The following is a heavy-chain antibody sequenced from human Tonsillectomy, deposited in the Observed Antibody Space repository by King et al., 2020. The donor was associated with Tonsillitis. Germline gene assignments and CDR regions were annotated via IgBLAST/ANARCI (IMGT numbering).Heavy chain of an antibody. J-gene: IGHJ4*02. Sequence: VQLVESGGGLVQPGGSLRLSCAASGFTFSRYWMSWVRQAPGKGLEWVADIKEDGSEKFYADPAKGRFTITRDNAKNSLYLQVDSLKAEDTAVYYCAAHPHFYDSGLYPVDYWGQGTLVTVSP. CDR1: GFTFSRYW. D-gene: IGHD3-22*01. V-gene: IGHV3-7*03. CDR3: AAHPHFYDSGLYPVDY. CDR2: IKEDGSEK.